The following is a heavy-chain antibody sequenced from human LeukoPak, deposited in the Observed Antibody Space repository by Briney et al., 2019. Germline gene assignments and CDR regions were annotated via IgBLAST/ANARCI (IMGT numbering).Heavy chain of an antibody. Sequence: GGSLRLSCAASGFTFSSYSMNWVRQAPGKGLEWVSSISSSSSYIYYADSVKGRFTISRDNAKNSLYLQMNSLRAEDTAVYYCARDGLLWLGYGMDVWGQGTTVTVSS. V-gene: IGHV3-21*01. CDR2: ISSSSSYI. D-gene: IGHD3-10*01. CDR1: GFTFSSYS. J-gene: IGHJ6*02. CDR3: ARDGLLWLGYGMDV.